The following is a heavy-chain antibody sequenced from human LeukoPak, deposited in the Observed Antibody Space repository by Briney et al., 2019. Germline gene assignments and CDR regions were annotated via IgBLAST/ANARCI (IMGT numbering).Heavy chain of an antibody. V-gene: IGHV2-5*02. J-gene: IGHJ4*02. D-gene: IGHD6-19*01. CDR3: AHGLEQWLDFDY. CDR1: GFSLSTSGVG. Sequence: SGPTLVNPTQTPTLTCTFSGFSLSTSGVGVGWIRQPPGQALEWLALIYWDDAKRYSPSLKSRLTITKDTSKNQVVLTMTNMDPVDTGTYYCAHGLEQWLDFDYWGQGILVTVSS. CDR2: IYWDDAK.